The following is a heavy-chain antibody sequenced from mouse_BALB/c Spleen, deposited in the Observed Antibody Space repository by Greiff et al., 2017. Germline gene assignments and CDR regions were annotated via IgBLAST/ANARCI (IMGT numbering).Heavy chain of an antibody. CDR3: ARATTATGFAY. J-gene: IGHJ3*01. V-gene: IGHV5-9-4*01. CDR1: GFTFSSYA. CDR2: ISSGGSYT. Sequence: EVKVVESGGGLVKPGGSLKLSCAASGFTFSSYAMSWVRQSPEKRLEWVAEISSGGSYTYYPDTVTGRFTISRDNAKNTLYLEMSSLRSEDTAMYYCARATTATGFAYWGQGTLVTVSA. D-gene: IGHD1-2*01.